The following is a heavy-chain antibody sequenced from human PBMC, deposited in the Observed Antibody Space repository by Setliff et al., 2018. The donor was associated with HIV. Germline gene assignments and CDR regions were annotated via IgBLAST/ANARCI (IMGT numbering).Heavy chain of an antibody. V-gene: IGHV1-18*01. D-gene: IGHD2-8*01. J-gene: IGHJ3*02. CDR3: AHMATQWDGFDI. CDR1: GYTFSNFG. Sequence: ASVKVSCKSSGYTFSNFGVSWVRQAPGQGLEWLGYINGYSGKTHFSPRLQGRLTMTTDTSTDTVYLELSGLTSKDTAVYFCAHMATQWDGFDIWGQGTMVTVSS. CDR2: INGYSGKT.